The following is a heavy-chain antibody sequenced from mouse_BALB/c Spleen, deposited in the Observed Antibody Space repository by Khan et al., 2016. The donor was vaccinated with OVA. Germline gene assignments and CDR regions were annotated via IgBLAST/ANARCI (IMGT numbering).Heavy chain of an antibody. V-gene: IGHV2-2*02. CDR1: GFSLSNYG. J-gene: IGHJ3*01. CDR3: ARGGLPFAF. D-gene: IGHD2-13*01. Sequence: QVQLKQSGPGLVQPSQSLSITCTVSGFSLSNYGVHWVRQSPGKGLEWLGVIWSGGSTDFNAAFISRMNISKDNSKSQVFFKMNSLQTNDSAIYXCARGGLPFAFWGQGTLVTVSA. CDR2: IWSGGST.